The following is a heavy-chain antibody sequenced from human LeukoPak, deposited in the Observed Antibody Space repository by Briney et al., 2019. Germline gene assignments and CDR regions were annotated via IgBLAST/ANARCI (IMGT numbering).Heavy chain of an antibody. V-gene: IGHV4-4*07. CDR3: ARDPSITMVRGPGAFDI. J-gene: IGHJ3*02. CDR1: GGSISSYY. CDR2: IYTSGST. D-gene: IGHD3-10*01. Sequence: PSETLSLTCTVSGGSISSYYWSGIRQPAGKGLEWIGRIYTSGSTNYNPSLKSRVTMSVDTSKNQFSLKLSSVTAADTAVYYCARDPSITMVRGPGAFDIWGQGTMVTVSS.